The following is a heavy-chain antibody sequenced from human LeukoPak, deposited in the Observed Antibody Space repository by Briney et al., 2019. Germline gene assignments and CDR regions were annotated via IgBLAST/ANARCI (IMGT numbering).Heavy chain of an antibody. CDR2: ISGSGGST. CDR3: ATEPSYYGSGNDY. CDR1: GFTFSNYA. V-gene: IGHV3-23*01. Sequence: GGSLRLSCAASGFTFSNYAMSWVRQAPGKGLEWVSAISGSGGSTYYADSVKGRFTISRDNSKNTLYLQMNSLRAEDTAVYYCATEPSYYGSGNDYWGQGTLVTVSS. D-gene: IGHD3-10*01. J-gene: IGHJ4*02.